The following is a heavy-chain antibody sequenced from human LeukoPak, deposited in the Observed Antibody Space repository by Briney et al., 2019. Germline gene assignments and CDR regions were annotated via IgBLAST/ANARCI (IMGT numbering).Heavy chain of an antibody. CDR1: GVTFSNYA. V-gene: IGHV3-23*01. CDR3: AKDLPNWNPSYYFDY. CDR2: SSGSGDST. D-gene: IGHD1-1*01. J-gene: IGHJ4*02. Sequence: GGSLRLSCAASGVTFSNYAMSGVRHAPGKGLDWVSASSGSGDSTYYADSVKGRFTISRDNSQNPLYLHLNSLRADDTAVYYCAKDLPNWNPSYYFDYWGRGTLVSVSS.